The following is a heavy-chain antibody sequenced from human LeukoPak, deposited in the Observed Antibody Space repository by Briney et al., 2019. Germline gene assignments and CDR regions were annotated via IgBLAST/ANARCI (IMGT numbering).Heavy chain of an antibody. CDR1: GGSLRGYY. CDR3: ARGSLVGPTDY. J-gene: IGHJ4*02. V-gene: IGHV4-34*01. CDR2: INHSGST. D-gene: IGHD1-26*01. Sequence: SETLSLTCAVYGGSLRGYYWRWIRQPPGKGLEWIGEINHSGSTNYNPSLKGRVTISVDTSKNQFSLKLSSVTAADTAVYYCARGSLVGPTDYWGQGTLVTVSS.